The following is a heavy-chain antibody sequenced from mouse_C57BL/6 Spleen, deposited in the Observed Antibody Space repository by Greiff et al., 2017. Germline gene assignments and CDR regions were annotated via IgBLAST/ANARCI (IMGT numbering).Heavy chain of an antibody. V-gene: IGHV1-55*01. CDR3: ARSLGRVYFDY. J-gene: IGHJ2*01. D-gene: IGHD4-1*01. CDR2: IYPGSGST. Sequence: QVHVKQPGAELVKPGASVKMSCKASGYTFTSYWITWGKQRPGQGLEWIGDIYPGSGSTNYNEKFKSKATLTVDTSSSTAYMQLSSLTSEDSAVYYCARSLGRVYFDYWGQGTTLTVSS. CDR1: GYTFTSYW.